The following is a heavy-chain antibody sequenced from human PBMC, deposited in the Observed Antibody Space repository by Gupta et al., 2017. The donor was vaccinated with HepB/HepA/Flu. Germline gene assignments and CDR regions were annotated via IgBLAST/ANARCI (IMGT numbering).Heavy chain of an antibody. Sequence: GGSLRLSCATSGLTFDDYGMSWVRQVPGKGLEWVSGINWNGATTAYGDSGKGRFTIYGDNAKSSLYLQMNSLRDEDTALYYCARFSFGPGSFYNLASWGQGTLVTVSS. CDR3: ARFSFGPGSFYNLAS. J-gene: IGHJ5*02. V-gene: IGHV3-20*04. D-gene: IGHD3-10*01. CDR1: GLTFDDYG. CDR2: INWNGATT.